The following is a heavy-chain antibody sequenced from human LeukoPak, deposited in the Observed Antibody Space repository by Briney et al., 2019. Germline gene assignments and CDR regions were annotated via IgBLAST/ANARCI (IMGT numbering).Heavy chain of an antibody. D-gene: IGHD3/OR15-3a*01. CDR2: TNPNTGGT. J-gene: IGHJ4*02. CDR3: ARVPETSVDCKLWPLDY. Sequence: ASVKVSRKSSASTFIDYYIHWVRQPPAQGHAWVGWTNPNTGGTKCAQKFQGRVTMNRDTSMSTVYMEVSRLRSDDTAVYYCARVPETSVDCKLWPLDYWGQRTLVTVSS. V-gene: IGHV1-2*02. CDR1: ASTFIDYY.